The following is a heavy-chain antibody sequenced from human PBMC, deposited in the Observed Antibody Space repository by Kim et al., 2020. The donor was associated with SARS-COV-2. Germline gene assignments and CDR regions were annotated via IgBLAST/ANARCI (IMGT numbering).Heavy chain of an antibody. J-gene: IGHJ6*02. CDR1: GFTFSSYA. CDR3: ARGVRIHYYYYGMDV. V-gene: IGHV3-30*04. CDR2: ISYDGSNK. Sequence: GGSLRLSCAASGFTFSSYAMHWVRQAPGKGLEWVAVISYDGSNKYYADSVKGRFTISRDNSKNTLYLQMNSLRAEDTAVYYCARGVRIHYYYYGMDVWGQGTTVTVSS. D-gene: IGHD2-21*01.